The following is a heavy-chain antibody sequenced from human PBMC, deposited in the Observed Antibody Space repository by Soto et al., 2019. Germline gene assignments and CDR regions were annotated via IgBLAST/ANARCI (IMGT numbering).Heavy chain of an antibody. D-gene: IGHD3-22*01. Sequence: SETLSLTCTVSGGSLSSGGYYWSWIRQHPGKGLEWIGYIYYSGSTYYNPSLKSRVTISVDTSKNQFSLKLSSVTAADTAVYYCARGGYYYDSSGGATGAFDIWGQGTMVTVPS. V-gene: IGHV4-31*03. J-gene: IGHJ3*02. CDR3: ARGGYYYDSSGGATGAFDI. CDR2: IYYSGST. CDR1: GGSLSSGGYY.